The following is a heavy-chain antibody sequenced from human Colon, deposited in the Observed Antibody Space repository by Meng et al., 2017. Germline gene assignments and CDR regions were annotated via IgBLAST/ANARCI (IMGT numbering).Heavy chain of an antibody. CDR1: GGSFSGYY. CDR2: INHSGST. Sequence: SETLSLTCAVYGGSFSGYYWSWIRQPPGKGLEWIGEINHSGSTNYNPSLKSRVTISVDTSKNQFSLKLSSVTAADTAVYYCARVTRGITIFGVVPRENLYFDYWGQGTLVTVSS. J-gene: IGHJ4*02. D-gene: IGHD3-3*01. CDR3: ARVTRGITIFGVVPRENLYFDY. V-gene: IGHV4-34*01.